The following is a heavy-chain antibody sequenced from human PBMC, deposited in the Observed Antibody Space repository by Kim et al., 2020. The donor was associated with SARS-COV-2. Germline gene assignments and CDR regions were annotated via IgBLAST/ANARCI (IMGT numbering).Heavy chain of an antibody. D-gene: IGHD6-13*01. Sequence: GGSLRLSCAASGFRFSSYAMTWVRHAPGKGLEWISLISGGDTTYYADSVKGRCTISRENSKNTVFLQLNTLRADDTAIYYCAKVGRYSRAEFDHWGQGAL. CDR2: ISGGDTT. CDR1: GFRFSSYA. V-gene: IGHV3-23*01. CDR3: AKVGRYSRAEFDH. J-gene: IGHJ4*02.